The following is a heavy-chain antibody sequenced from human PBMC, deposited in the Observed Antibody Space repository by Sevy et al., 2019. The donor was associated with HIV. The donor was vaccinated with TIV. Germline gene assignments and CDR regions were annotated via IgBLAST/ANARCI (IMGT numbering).Heavy chain of an antibody. J-gene: IGHJ6*02. Sequence: ASVKVSCKASGYTFTSYGISWVRQAPGQGLEWMGWISAYNGNTNYQQKLQGRVTMTTDTSTSTAYMELRSLKSDDTAGYYCARDNGSTVTTWVVYYYYYGMDVWGQGTTVTVSS. CDR2: ISAYNGNT. D-gene: IGHD4-4*01. V-gene: IGHV1-18*01. CDR3: ARDNGSTVTTWVVYYYYYGMDV. CDR1: GYTFTSYG.